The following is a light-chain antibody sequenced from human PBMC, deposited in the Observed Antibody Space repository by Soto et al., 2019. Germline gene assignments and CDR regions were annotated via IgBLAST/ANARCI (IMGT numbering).Light chain of an antibody. Sequence: EIVMTQSPATLSVSPGERATLSCRASRSIRSSLAWYQHKPGQAPRLLIYDASTRATGIPARFSGSGSGTDFTLTINSLQSEDLAIYYCQQYHNWPPYTFGQRTKLEIK. CDR2: DAS. CDR3: QQYHNWPPYT. J-gene: IGKJ2*01. V-gene: IGKV3-15*01. CDR1: RSIRSS.